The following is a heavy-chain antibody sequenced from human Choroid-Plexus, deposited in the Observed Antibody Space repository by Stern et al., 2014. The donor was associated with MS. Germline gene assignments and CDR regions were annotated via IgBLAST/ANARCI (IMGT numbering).Heavy chain of an antibody. Sequence: MQLVESGGGVAQPGRPLILSCAASGFTFSNFGMHWVRQAPGKGLEWVALISHDGSDKYYADSVKGRFTIFRDNSKNTLYMHVNSLRAEDTAVYYCAKDRQWSTYFFDYWGQGSLVTVSS. J-gene: IGHJ4*02. V-gene: IGHV3-30*18. CDR2: ISHDGSDK. D-gene: IGHD2-15*01. CDR1: GFTFSNFG. CDR3: AKDRQWSTYFFDY.